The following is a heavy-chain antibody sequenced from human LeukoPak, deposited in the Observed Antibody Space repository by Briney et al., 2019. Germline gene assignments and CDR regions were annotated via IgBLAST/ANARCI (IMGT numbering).Heavy chain of an antibody. CDR3: ARLGYQLLRDNWFDP. J-gene: IGHJ5*02. CDR1: GFTFSSYA. CDR2: SSGSGGRT. V-gene: IGHV3-23*01. D-gene: IGHD2-2*01. Sequence: GGSLRLSCAASGFTFSSYAMSWVRQAPGQGLEWVSASSGSGGRTYYADSVKGRFTISRDNSKNTLNLQMNSLRAEDTAVYYCARLGYQLLRDNWFDPWGQGTLVTVSS.